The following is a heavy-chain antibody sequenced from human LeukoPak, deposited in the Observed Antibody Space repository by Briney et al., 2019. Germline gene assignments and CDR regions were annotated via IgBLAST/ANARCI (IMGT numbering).Heavy chain of an antibody. CDR1: GGSFSGYY. Sequence: SETLSLTCAVYGGSFSGYYWSWIRQPPGKGLEWIGEINHSGSTNYNPSLKSRVTISVDTSKNQFSLKLSSVTAADTAVYYCAKRGDRGVTTGMHYWGQGTLVTVSS. J-gene: IGHJ4*02. CDR3: AKRGDRGVTTGMHY. V-gene: IGHV4-34*01. D-gene: IGHD4-17*01. CDR2: INHSGST.